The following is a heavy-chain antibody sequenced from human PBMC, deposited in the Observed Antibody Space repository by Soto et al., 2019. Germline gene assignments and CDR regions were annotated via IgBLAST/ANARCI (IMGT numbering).Heavy chain of an antibody. CDR3: AKGLDLFGVVIILDY. V-gene: IGHV3-23*01. CDR2: ISGSGGST. J-gene: IGHJ4*02. Sequence: GGSLRLSCAASGFTFSSYAMSWVRQAPGKGLEWVSAISGSGGSTYYADSVKGRFTISRDNSKNTLYLQMNSLRAEDTAVYYCAKGLDLFGVVIILDYWGQGTLVTVSS. D-gene: IGHD3-3*01. CDR1: GFTFSSYA.